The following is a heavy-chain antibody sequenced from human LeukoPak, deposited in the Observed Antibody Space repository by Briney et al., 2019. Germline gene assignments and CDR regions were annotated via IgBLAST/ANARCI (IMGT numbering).Heavy chain of an antibody. V-gene: IGHV3-74*01. CDR1: GFTFIKFW. CDR3: ATGPYAAFEM. J-gene: IGHJ3*02. Sequence: PGGSLRLSCAASGFTFIKFWMHWVRQAPGRGLVWVSRVKDDGISTHYADSVKGRFTISRDNAKNTLYLQMNSLRADDTALYYCATGPYAAFEMWGQGTMVTVSS. D-gene: IGHD2-2*01. CDR2: VKDDGIST.